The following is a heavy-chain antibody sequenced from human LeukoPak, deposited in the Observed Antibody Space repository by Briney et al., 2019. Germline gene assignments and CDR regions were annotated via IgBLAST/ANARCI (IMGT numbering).Heavy chain of an antibody. J-gene: IGHJ4*02. CDR1: GGSISSY. CDR2: IYFTGTT. V-gene: IGHV4-59*01. CDR3: VNGGSYLTK. D-gene: IGHD3-10*01. Sequence: SETLSLTCTVSGGSISSYWSWIRQSPGKGLEWIGYIYFTGTTNYNPSLKSRLTISIHTSRNQFSLKLSSATAADTAIYYCVNGGSYLTKWGQGTLVTVSS.